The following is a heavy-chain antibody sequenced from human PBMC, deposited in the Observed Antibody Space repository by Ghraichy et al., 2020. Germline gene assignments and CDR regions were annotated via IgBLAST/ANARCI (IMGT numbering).Heavy chain of an antibody. D-gene: IGHD4-23*01. Sequence: SQTLSLTCTVTGSSIGCYYVSWIRQPPGKVLEWIGFIYYTGSTSYNPSLKSRATISQDTSKSQFSLKLSAVTAADTALYYCARDRGGYSGSYYYGMDVWGQGTMVTVS. V-gene: IGHV4-59*01. CDR3: ARDRGGYSGSYYYGMDV. CDR2: IYYTGST. J-gene: IGHJ6*02. CDR1: GSSIGCYY.